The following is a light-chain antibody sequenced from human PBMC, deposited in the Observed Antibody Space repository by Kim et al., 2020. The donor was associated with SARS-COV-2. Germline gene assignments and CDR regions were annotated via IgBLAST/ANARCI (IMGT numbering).Light chain of an antibody. Sequence: PGRSVANSCAGTGGDFGSYKCVSWYQQPPGKTPKLLIYEVPKRPSGVPDRFSGSMSGDTASLTVSGLQAEDEADYYCASHGGYDYVFGAGTKVTVL. CDR2: EVP. J-gene: IGLJ1*01. CDR1: GGDFGSYKC. CDR3: ASHGGYDYV. V-gene: IGLV2-8*01.